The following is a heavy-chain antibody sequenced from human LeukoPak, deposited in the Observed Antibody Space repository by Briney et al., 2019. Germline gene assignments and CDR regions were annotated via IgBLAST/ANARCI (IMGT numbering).Heavy chain of an antibody. CDR1: GGTFSSYA. CDR2: IIPNSGGT. Sequence: ASVKVSCKASGGTFSSYAISWVRQAPGQGLEWMGGIIPNSGGTNYAQKFRGRVTMTRDTSISTAYMELSRLRSDDTAVYYCARDVVVPAAITSDYYYYYMDVWGKGTTVTISS. CDR3: ARDVVVPAAITSDYYYYYMDV. V-gene: IGHV1-2*02. J-gene: IGHJ6*03. D-gene: IGHD2-2*01.